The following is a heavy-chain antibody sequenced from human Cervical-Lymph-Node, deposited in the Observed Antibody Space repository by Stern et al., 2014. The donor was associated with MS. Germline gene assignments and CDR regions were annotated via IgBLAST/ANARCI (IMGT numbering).Heavy chain of an antibody. Sequence: VQLVESGGGVVQPGRSLRLSCAASGFTFSNYGMHWVRQAPGPGLGGLAVIWYDGNKKYYADSVKGRFTISRDNSKNTLFLQMSSLTAEDTALYYCARGNWNYEGMGYWGQGTLVTVSS. V-gene: IGHV3-33*01. CDR3: ARGNWNYEGMGY. CDR2: IWYDGNKK. D-gene: IGHD1-7*01. J-gene: IGHJ4*02. CDR1: GFTFSNYG.